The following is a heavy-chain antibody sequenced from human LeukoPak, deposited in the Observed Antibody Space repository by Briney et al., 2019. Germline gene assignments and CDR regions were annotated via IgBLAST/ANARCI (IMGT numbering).Heavy chain of an antibody. J-gene: IGHJ4*02. CDR1: GYTFTSYG. CDR2: ISAYNGNT. D-gene: IGHD1-26*01. CDR3: ARDRVGYGGGPRGGGGY. Sequence: ASVKVSCKASGYTFTSYGISWVRQAPGQGLEWMGWISAYNGNTNYAQKLQGRVTMTTDTSTSTAYMELRSLRSDDTAVYYCARDRVGYGGGPRGGGGYWGQGTLVTVSS. V-gene: IGHV1-18*01.